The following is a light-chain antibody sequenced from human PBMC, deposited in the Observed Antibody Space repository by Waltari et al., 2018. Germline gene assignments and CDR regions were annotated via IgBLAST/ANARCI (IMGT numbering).Light chain of an antibody. CDR3: AAWDDSLNAVV. J-gene: IGLJ3*02. CDR2: SDN. Sequence: QSVVTQPPSASGTPGQWVTISCSGSSSNIGSNTVNWYQQLPGTSPKLLVCSDNQRPSGVPDRFSGSKSGTSASLAISGLQSEDEAGYYCAAWDDSLNAVVFGGGTKLTVL. CDR1: SSNIGSNT. V-gene: IGLV1-44*01.